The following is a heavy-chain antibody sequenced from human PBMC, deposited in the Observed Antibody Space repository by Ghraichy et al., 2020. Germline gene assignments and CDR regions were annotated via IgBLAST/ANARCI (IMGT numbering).Heavy chain of an antibody. V-gene: IGHV4-61*08. Sequence: GSLRLSCTVSGGSVSSCGYYWSWLRQPPGKGLEWIGYIYYSGSTNYNPSLKSRVTISVDTSKNQFSLKLSSLTAADSAVYYCARGVRIAAAGSPDYWGQGTLVPLSS. CDR2: IYYSGST. J-gene: IGHJ4*02. D-gene: IGHD6-13*01. CDR1: GGSVSSCGYY. CDR3: ARGVRIAAAGSPDY.